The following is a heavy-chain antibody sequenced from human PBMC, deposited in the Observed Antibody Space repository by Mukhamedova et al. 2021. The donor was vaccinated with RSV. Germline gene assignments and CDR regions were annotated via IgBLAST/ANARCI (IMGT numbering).Heavy chain of an antibody. Sequence: SRVTISVDTSKNQFSLKLSSVTAADTAVYYCARVASSIAARWFDPWGQGTLVTVSS. J-gene: IGHJ5*02. CDR3: ARVASSIAARWFDP. D-gene: IGHD6-6*01. V-gene: IGHV4-59*01.